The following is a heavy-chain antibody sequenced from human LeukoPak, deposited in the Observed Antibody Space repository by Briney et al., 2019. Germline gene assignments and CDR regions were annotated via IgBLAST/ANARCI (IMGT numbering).Heavy chain of an antibody. CDR3: ARDGCGGDCCYDY. D-gene: IGHD2-21*01. CDR1: GGSISSGDYY. J-gene: IGHJ4*02. Sequence: PSETLSLTCTVSGGSISSGDYYWSWIRQPPGKGLEWIGYIYYSGSTYYNPSLKSRVTISVDTSKNQFSLKLSSVTAADTAVYYCARDGCGGDCCYDYWGQGTLVTVSS. V-gene: IGHV4-30-4*08. CDR2: IYYSGST.